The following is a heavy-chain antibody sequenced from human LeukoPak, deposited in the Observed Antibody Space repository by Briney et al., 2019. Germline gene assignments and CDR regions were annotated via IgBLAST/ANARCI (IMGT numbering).Heavy chain of an antibody. D-gene: IGHD3-16*01. CDR1: GGSISSGGYY. J-gene: IGHJ6*03. V-gene: IGHV4-31*03. CDR3: AREVIDPDGGGFYFYYMDV. Sequence: SETLSLTCTVSGGSISSGGYYWTWIRQHPGKGQEWIGYIYYRGGTYYNPSLKSRVTISVDTSKNQFSLKLSFVTAADTALYYCAREVIDPDGGGFYFYYMDVWGKGTTVTVSS. CDR2: IYYRGGT.